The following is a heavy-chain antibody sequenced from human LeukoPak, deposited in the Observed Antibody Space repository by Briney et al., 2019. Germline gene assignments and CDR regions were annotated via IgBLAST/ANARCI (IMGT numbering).Heavy chain of an antibody. CDR1: GFTFSSYW. Sequence: GGSLRLSCAASGFTFSSYWMSWVRQAPGKGREWVANIKQDGSEKNYVDSVKGRFTISRDNAKNSLYLQMNSLRDEDTAVYYCAFVPWTTVTTIDYWGQGTLVTVSS. CDR2: IKQDGSEK. CDR3: AFVPWTTVTTIDY. D-gene: IGHD4-17*01. V-gene: IGHV3-7*01. J-gene: IGHJ4*02.